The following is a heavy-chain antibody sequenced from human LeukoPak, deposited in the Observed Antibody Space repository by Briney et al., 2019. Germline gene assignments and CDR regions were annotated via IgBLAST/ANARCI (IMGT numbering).Heavy chain of an antibody. J-gene: IGHJ4*02. D-gene: IGHD5-18*01. Sequence: SETLSLTCAVSGYSISNGYYWGWIRQPPGKGLEWIGSIYHSGSTYYNPSLKSRVTISVDTSKNQFSLKLSSVTAADTAVYYCARRIQLWLQVEDYWGQGTLVTVSS. V-gene: IGHV4-38-2*01. CDR2: IYHSGST. CDR3: ARRIQLWLQVEDY. CDR1: GYSISNGYY.